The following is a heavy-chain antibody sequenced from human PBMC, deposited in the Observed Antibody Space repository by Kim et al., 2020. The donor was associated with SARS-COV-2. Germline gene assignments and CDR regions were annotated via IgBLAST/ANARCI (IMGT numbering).Heavy chain of an antibody. Sequence: GGSLRLSCAASGFTFSNAWMSWVRQAPGKGLEWVGRIKSKTDGGTTDYAAPVKGRFTISRDDSKNTLYLQMNSLKTEDTAVYYCTTDLNYCSSTSCKNRVNYYYYGMDVWGQGTTVTVSS. D-gene: IGHD2-2*01. J-gene: IGHJ6*02. V-gene: IGHV3-15*01. CDR1: GFTFSNAW. CDR2: IKSKTDGGTT. CDR3: TTDLNYCSSTSCKNRVNYYYYGMDV.